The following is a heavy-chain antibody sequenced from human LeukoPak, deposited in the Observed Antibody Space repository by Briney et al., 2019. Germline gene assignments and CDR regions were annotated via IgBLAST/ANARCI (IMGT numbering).Heavy chain of an antibody. J-gene: IGHJ4*02. D-gene: IGHD2-2*03. CDR3: ASGYFVHTFDF. CDR2: IYYSGST. Sequence: SETLSLTCTVSGGSISSSSYYWGWIRQPPGKGLEWIGSIYYSGSTYYNPSLKTRVTISIDTSKNQFSLKLTSVTAADTAIFYCASGYFVHTFDFWGQGTLGTVSS. CDR1: GGSISSSSYY. V-gene: IGHV4-39*01.